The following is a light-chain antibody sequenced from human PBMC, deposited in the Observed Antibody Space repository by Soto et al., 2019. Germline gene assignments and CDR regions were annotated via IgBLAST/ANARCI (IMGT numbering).Light chain of an antibody. CDR1: SSDVGGYNY. J-gene: IGLJ2*01. CDR3: NSYTSSSTVV. CDR2: EVI. Sequence: SALTQPASVSGSPGQSITISCTGTSSDVGGYNYVSWYQHHPGKAPKLMIFEVISRPSGVSNRFSGSKSGNTASLTISGLQGEDEADYYCNSYTSSSTVVFGGGTKLTVL. V-gene: IGLV2-14*01.